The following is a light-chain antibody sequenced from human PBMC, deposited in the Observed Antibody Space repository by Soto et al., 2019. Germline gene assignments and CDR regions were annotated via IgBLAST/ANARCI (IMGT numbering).Light chain of an antibody. J-gene: IGLJ3*02. CDR2: EVS. Sequence: QSALTQPASVSGSPGQSITISCTGTSSDVGGYRFVSWYQHHPGEAPKLIIYEVSNRPSGVSSRFSGSKSGNTASLTISGLQAEDGSLYYCSSKSSGSTPMLFGGGTKLTVL. V-gene: IGLV2-14*01. CDR1: SSDVGGYRF. CDR3: SSKSSGSTPML.